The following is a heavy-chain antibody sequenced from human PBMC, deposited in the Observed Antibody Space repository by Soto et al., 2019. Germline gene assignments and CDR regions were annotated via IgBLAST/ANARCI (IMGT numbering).Heavy chain of an antibody. J-gene: IGHJ4*02. CDR1: GFTFSIYT. CDR3: ARDNWNDETLFDY. D-gene: IGHD1-20*01. V-gene: IGHV3-30*04. Sequence: GGSLRLSCAVSGFTFSIYTMQWVRQAPGKGLEWVALISSDGSIKYYADSVKGRFTLSRDNSENTVYLQMNSLRPEDTAVYYCARDNWNDETLFDYWGQGTLVTVSS. CDR2: ISSDGSIK.